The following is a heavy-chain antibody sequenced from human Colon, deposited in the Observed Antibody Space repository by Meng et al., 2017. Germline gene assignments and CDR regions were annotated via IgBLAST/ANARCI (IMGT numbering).Heavy chain of an antibody. CDR3: ARGGDWGFDY. V-gene: IGHV4-4*02. Sequence: VPLPEAGPGLVKPSETLSLTCAVSGASITTRNWWNWVRQAPGKGLEWIGDVFHTGGTSYNPSLESRLTISVDRSKNQFYLNLRSVTAADTATYYCARGGDWGFDYWGPGTLVTVSS. CDR2: VFHTGGT. D-gene: IGHD3-16*01. CDR1: GASITTRNW. J-gene: IGHJ4*02.